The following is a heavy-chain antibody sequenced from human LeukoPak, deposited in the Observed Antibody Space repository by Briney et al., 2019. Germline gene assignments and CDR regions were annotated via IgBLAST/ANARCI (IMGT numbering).Heavy chain of an antibody. J-gene: IGHJ4*02. CDR3: ARDRGHITMVRGVMGY. CDR1: GYTFTSYG. V-gene: IGHV1-18*01. Sequence: ASVKVSCRASGYTFTSYGISWVRQAPGQGLEWMGWISAYNGNTNYAQKLQGRVTMATDTSTSTAYMELRSLRSDDTAVYYCARDRGHITMVRGVMGYWGQGTLVTVSS. CDR2: ISAYNGNT. D-gene: IGHD3-10*01.